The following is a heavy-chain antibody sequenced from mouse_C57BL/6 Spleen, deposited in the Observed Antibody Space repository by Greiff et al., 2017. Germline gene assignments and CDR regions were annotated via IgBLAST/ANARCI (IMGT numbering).Heavy chain of an antibody. CDR3: TSLDYYGSLFDY. J-gene: IGHJ2*01. Sequence: ESGAELVRPGASVTLSCKASGYTFTDYEMHWVKQTPVHGLEWIGAIDPETGGTAYNQKFTGKAILTADKSSSTAYMELRSLTSEDSAVYYCTSLDYYGSLFDYWGQGTTLTVSS. CDR1: GYTFTDYE. V-gene: IGHV1-15*01. CDR2: IDPETGGT. D-gene: IGHD1-1*01.